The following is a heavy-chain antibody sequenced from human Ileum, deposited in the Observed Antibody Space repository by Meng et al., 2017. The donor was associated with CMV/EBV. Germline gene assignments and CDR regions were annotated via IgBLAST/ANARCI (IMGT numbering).Heavy chain of an antibody. V-gene: IGHV4-34*02. D-gene: IGHD2-21*01. CDR1: GGSFSGYY. CDR3: AREPPFVPADS. CDR2: VSHSGVT. Sequence: QVQLQQGGAGLLKPSETLSLTCAVYGGSFSGYYWSWIRQPPGKGLEWIAEVSHSGVTNYNPSLKSRVTISIDTSKNQFSLHLSSVTAADTAVYYCAREPPFVPADSWGQGTLVTSPQ. J-gene: IGHJ4*02.